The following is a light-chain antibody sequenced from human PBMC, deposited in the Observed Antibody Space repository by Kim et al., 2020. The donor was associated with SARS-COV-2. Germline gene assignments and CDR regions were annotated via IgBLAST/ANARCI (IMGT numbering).Light chain of an antibody. CDR2: SAS. V-gene: IGKV3-20*01. J-gene: IGKJ1*01. CDR1: QSVGSSY. CDR3: QQYDNALWT. Sequence: CPGEKAALSCWASQSVGSSYLAWCQQKPGQAPRRLISSASSRAAGIPDRCSGSGSGTDFTLTISRLEPEDFALYHCQQYDNALWTFGQGTKVDIK.